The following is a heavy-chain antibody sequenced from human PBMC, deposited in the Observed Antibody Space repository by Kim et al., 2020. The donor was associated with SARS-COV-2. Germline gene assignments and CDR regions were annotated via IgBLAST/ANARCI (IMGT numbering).Heavy chain of an antibody. J-gene: IGHJ6*02. Sequence: ASVKVSCKASGYTFTSYGISWVRQAPGQGLEWMGWISAYNGNTNYAQKLQGRVTMTTDTSTSTAYMELRSLRSDDTAVYYCARDGYCSGGSCYSGDYYYGMDVWGQGTTVTVSS. CDR1: GYTFTSYG. CDR2: ISAYNGNT. D-gene: IGHD2-15*01. V-gene: IGHV1-18*01. CDR3: ARDGYCSGGSCYSGDYYYGMDV.